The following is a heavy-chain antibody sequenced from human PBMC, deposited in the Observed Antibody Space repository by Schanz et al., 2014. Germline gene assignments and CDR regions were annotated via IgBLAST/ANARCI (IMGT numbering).Heavy chain of an antibody. CDR3: ARRITGTHHNPHYHGMDV. Sequence: VQLVESGGGVVQPGGSLRLSCAASGFTFSSYAMSWVRQAPGKGLEWVSAISGSGGDTYYADSVKGRFTISRDNSKNALYLQMNSLRAEDTAVYYCARRITGTHHNPHYHGMDVWGQGTTVTVSS. V-gene: IGHV3-23*04. CDR1: GFTFSSYA. CDR2: ISGSGGDT. D-gene: IGHD1-20*01. J-gene: IGHJ6*02.